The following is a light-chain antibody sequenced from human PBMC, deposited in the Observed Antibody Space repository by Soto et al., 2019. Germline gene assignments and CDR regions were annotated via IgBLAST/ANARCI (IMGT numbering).Light chain of an antibody. J-gene: IGKJ2*01. CDR1: QSISTY. V-gene: IGKV1-5*01. Sequence: DIQMTQSPSTLSASVGDRVTITCRASQSISTYLAWYQQKPGKAPKLLIYHASNLESGVPSRFSGSGSGTEFTLTISSLQPYDFATYYCQQYNRYSYTFGQGTKLEIK. CDR2: HAS. CDR3: QQYNRYSYT.